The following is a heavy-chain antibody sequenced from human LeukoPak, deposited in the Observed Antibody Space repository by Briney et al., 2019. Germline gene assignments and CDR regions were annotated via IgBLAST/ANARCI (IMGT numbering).Heavy chain of an antibody. V-gene: IGHV3-66*01. CDR1: GFSVRSHY. CDR3: AVHDWFDP. J-gene: IGHJ5*02. Sequence: GGSLRLSCAVSGFSVRSHYMSWVRQAPGKGLEWVSVIYSGGNMYYADSVKGRFTISRDTSKNTLYLQMNSLRAEDTAVYYCAVHDWFDPWGQGTLVTVSS. CDR2: IYSGGNM.